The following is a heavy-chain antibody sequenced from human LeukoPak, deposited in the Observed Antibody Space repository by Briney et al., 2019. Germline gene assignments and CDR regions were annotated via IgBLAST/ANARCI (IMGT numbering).Heavy chain of an antibody. CDR2: IYYSGST. D-gene: IGHD3-3*01. V-gene: IGHV4-31*03. CDR1: GGSISSGGYY. CDR3: ARGLGDFWSGYCFDY. Sequence: SETLSLTCTVSGGSISSGGYYWSWIRQHPGKGLEWIGYIYYSGSTYYNPSLKSRVTISVDTSKNQFSLKLSPVTAADTAVYYCARGLGDFWSGYCFDYWGQGTLVTVSS. J-gene: IGHJ4*02.